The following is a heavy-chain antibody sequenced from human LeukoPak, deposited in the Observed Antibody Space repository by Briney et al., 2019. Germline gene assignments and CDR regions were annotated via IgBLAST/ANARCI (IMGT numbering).Heavy chain of an antibody. CDR3: AKVPGTMVRGVIITTEAFDY. CDR1: GFTFSNYA. D-gene: IGHD3-10*01. J-gene: IGHJ4*02. Sequence: GGSLRLSCAASGFTFSNYAMSWVRQAPGRGLEWVSGISGSGGSTFYADSVAGRFTISRDNSKNTLYLQMNSLRAEDTAVYYCAKVPGTMVRGVIITTEAFDYGAREPWSPSPQ. CDR2: ISGSGGST. V-gene: IGHV3-23*01.